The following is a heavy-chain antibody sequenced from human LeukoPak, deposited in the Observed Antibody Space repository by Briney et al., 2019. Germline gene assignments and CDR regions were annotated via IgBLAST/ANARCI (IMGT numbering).Heavy chain of an antibody. V-gene: IGHV3-21*01. CDR1: GFTFSSYW. J-gene: IGHJ6*03. Sequence: GGSLRLSCAASGFTFSSYWMNWVRQAPGKGLEWVSSISSSSSYIYYADSVKGRFTISRDNAKNSPYLQMNSLRAEDTAVYYCAVGVTGYYYYMDVWGKGTTVTVSS. CDR3: AVGVTGYYYYMDV. CDR2: ISSSSSYI. D-gene: IGHD2-21*01.